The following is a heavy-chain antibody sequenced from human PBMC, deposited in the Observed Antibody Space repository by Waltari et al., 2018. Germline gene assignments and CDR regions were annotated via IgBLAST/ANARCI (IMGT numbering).Heavy chain of an antibody. D-gene: IGHD2-21*02. CDR3: ARSGDFGDYDA. CDR2: VYISGHT. Sequence: QVQLQESGPGLVKPSETLSLTCSVSGGPISNYYWTWVRQSAGKGLEWTGRVYISGHTSYNPSLESRVTMSLGTSSNEFSLKLRFVTAADTGVYFCARSGDFGDYDAWGQGTLVTVS. V-gene: IGHV4-4*07. CDR1: GGPISNYY. J-gene: IGHJ5*02.